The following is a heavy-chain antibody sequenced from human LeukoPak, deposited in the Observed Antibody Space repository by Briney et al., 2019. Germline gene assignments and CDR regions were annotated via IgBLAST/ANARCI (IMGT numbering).Heavy chain of an antibody. CDR3: ARDSSGWYGFGWFDP. J-gene: IGHJ5*02. CDR1: GGSFSGYY. V-gene: IGHV4-34*01. CDR2: INHSGST. D-gene: IGHD6-19*01. Sequence: PSETLSLTCAVYGGSFSGYYWSWIRQPPGKGLEWIGEINHSGSTNYNPSLKSRVTISVDTSKNQFSLKLSSVTAADTAVYYCARDSSGWYGFGWFDPWAREPWSPSPQ.